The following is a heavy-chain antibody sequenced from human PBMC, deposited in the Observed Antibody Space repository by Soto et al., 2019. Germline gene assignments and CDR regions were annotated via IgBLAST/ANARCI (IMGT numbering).Heavy chain of an antibody. D-gene: IGHD1-26*01. Sequence: QVQLVQSGAEVKKPGASVKVSCKASGYTFTSYGLSWVRQAPGQGLEWMGRISAYNYNTNYAQKLQGRVTKTTDTSTSTASMELRSLRSDATAVYYCARVVGALGHRFDPWGQGTLVTVSS. CDR3: ARVVGALGHRFDP. CDR2: ISAYNYNT. CDR1: GYTFTSYG. V-gene: IGHV1-18*01. J-gene: IGHJ5*02.